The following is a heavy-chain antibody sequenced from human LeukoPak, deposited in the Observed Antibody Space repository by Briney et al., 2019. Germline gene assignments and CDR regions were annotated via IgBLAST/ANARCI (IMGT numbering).Heavy chain of an antibody. CDR2: IYYSGST. CDR3: ASNPAYYYDSSGYYAGAFDI. Sequence: SETLSLTCTVSGGSISSSSYYWGWIRQPPGKGLEWIGSIYYSGSTYYNPALKSRVTISVDTSKNQFSLKLSSVTAADTAVYYCASNPAYYYDSSGYYAGAFDIWGQGTMVTVSS. D-gene: IGHD3-22*01. CDR1: GGSISSSSYY. V-gene: IGHV4-39*01. J-gene: IGHJ3*02.